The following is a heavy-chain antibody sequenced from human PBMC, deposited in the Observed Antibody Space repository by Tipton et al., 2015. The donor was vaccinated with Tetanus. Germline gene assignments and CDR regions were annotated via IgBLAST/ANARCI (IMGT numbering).Heavy chain of an antibody. CDR3: ASYSSGWSNYYYGMDV. CDR1: GYTVTSYD. Sequence: QLVQSGAEVKKPGASVKVSCKASGYTVTSYDINWVRQATGQALERMGWMNPNSGNTGYAQKFQGRVTMTRNTSISTAYMELSSLRSEDTAVYYCASYSSGWSNYYYGMDVWGQGTTVPVSS. V-gene: IGHV1-8*01. J-gene: IGHJ6*02. CDR2: MNPNSGNT. D-gene: IGHD6-19*01.